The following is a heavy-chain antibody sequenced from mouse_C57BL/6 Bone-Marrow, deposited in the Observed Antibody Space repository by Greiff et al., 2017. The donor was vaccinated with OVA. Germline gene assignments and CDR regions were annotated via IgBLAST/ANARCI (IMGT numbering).Heavy chain of an antibody. D-gene: IGHD3-2*01. CDR3: TRETGGYAMDY. V-gene: IGHV5-9-1*02. Sequence: EVMLVESGEGLVKPGGSLKLSCAASGFTFSSYAMSWVRQTPEKRLEWVAYISSGGDYIYYADTVKGRFTISRDNARNTLYLQMSSLKSEDTAMYYCTRETGGYAMDYWGQGTSVTVSS. J-gene: IGHJ4*01. CDR1: GFTFSSYA. CDR2: ISSGGDYI.